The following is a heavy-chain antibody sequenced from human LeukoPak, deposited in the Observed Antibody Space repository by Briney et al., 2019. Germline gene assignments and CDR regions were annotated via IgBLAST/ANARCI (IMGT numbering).Heavy chain of an antibody. D-gene: IGHD4-17*01. J-gene: IGHJ6*03. Sequence: GASVKVSCKASGYTFTSYGISWVRQAPGQGLEWMGWISAYNGNTNYAQKLQGRVTMTTDTSTSTAYMELTSLRSDDTAVYYCARTKATVTTFAPYYFYYYMDVWGRGTTVTISS. CDR1: GYTFTSYG. V-gene: IGHV1-18*01. CDR3: ARTKATVTTFAPYYFYYYMDV. CDR2: ISAYNGNT.